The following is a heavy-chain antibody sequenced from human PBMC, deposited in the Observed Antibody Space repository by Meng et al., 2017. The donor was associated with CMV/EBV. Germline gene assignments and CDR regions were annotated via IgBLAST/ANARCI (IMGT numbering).Heavy chain of an antibody. Sequence: ASVKVSCKASGYTLSHYWMHWVRQAPGQGLEWVGIINPSGGSTTYAQKFQGRVVLTRDKSTSTVYMDLSSLRSEDRAVYYCARSGSTTSQQPGYFDLWGRGTLVTVSS. CDR3: ARSGSTTSQQPGYFDL. D-gene: IGHD2-2*01. V-gene: IGHV1-46*01. J-gene: IGHJ2*01. CDR1: GYTLSHYW. CDR2: INPSGGST.